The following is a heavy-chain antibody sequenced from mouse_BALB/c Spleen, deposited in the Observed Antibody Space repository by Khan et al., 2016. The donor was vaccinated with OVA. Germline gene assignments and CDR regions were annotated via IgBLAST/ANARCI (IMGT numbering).Heavy chain of an antibody. Sequence: VQLQQPSPELVKPGASVKMSCKASGYTFTSYVMHWVKQKPGQGLEWVGYIYPFNDDTKYNEKFKGKATLTSDKSSSTAYMKLSSLTSEDSAVDCSAKNYRSDVYFDDWGQGTTLTVSS. V-gene: IGHV1S136*01. CDR3: AKNYRSDVYFDD. D-gene: IGHD2-14*01. CDR2: IYPFNDDT. CDR1: GYTFTSYV. J-gene: IGHJ2*01.